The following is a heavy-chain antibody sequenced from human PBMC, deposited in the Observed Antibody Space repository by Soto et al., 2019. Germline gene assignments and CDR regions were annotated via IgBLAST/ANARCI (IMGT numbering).Heavy chain of an antibody. CDR3: AKDLFGCSGGSCYSGKKRYYYYGMDV. V-gene: IGHV3-23*01. CDR2: ISGSGGST. J-gene: IGHJ6*02. Sequence: GGSLRLSCAASGFTFSSYAMSWVRQAPGKGLEWVSAISGSGGSTYYADSVKGRFTISRDNSKNTLYLQMNSLRAEDTAVYYCAKDLFGCSGGSCYSGKKRYYYYGMDVWGQGTTVTVSS. D-gene: IGHD2-15*01. CDR1: GFTFSSYA.